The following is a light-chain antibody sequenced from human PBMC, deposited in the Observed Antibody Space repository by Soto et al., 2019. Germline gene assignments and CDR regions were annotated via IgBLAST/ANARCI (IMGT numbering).Light chain of an antibody. CDR1: SSDVGGYNY. CDR3: SSYAASNNFYFV. J-gene: IGLJ3*02. V-gene: IGLV2-8*01. Sequence: QSVLTQPPSASGSPGQSVAISCTGTSSDVGGYNYVSWYQQYPGSAPTLMIYEVTKRPSGVPAGFSGSKSGNTASLTVSGLQAEDEADYYCSSYAASNNFYFVFGGGTKLTVL. CDR2: EVT.